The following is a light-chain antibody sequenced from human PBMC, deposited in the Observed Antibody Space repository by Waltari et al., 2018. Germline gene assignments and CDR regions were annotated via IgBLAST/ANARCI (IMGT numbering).Light chain of an antibody. CDR3: CSFADSSASWV. Sequence: QSALTQPASVSGSPGQSITISCPGTSSDVGPYDLVSWYQQHPGKAPKLMIHDVNKRPSGVSPRFSGSKSGNTASLTISGLQAEDEADYYCCSFADSSASWVFGGGTKLTVL. V-gene: IGLV2-23*02. J-gene: IGLJ3*02. CDR2: DVN. CDR1: SSDVGPYDL.